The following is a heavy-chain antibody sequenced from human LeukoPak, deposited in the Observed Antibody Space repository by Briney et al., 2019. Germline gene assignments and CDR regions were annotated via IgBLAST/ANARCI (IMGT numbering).Heavy chain of an antibody. CDR2: ISGSGGST. Sequence: GGSLRLSCAASGFTFSSYAMSWVRQAPGKGLEWVSAISGSGGSTYYADSVKGRFTISRDNSKNTLYLQMNSLRAEDTAAYYCAKDLYDSYGSRFDYWGQGTLVAVSS. V-gene: IGHV3-23*01. J-gene: IGHJ4*02. CDR3: AKDLYDSYGSRFDY. D-gene: IGHD5-18*01. CDR1: GFTFSSYA.